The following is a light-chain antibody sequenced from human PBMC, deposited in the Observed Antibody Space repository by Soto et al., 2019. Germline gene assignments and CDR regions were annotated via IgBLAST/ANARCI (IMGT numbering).Light chain of an antibody. CDR1: QSVKNDY. CDR3: QQYGTSPLT. CDR2: GAS. V-gene: IGKV3-20*01. Sequence: ETVLTQSPGTLSLSPGERATLSCRASQSVKNDYLAWYQQRPGLAPRLLIFGASGRATGIPDRFSGSGSGTDFTLTITRLDPEDFAIDYCQQYGTSPLTFGGGTKVEIK. J-gene: IGKJ4*01.